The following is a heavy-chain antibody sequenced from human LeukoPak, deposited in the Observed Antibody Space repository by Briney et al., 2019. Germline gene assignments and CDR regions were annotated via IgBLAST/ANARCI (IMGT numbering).Heavy chain of an antibody. D-gene: IGHD2-15*01. J-gene: IGHJ6*02. CDR1: GFTFSSYD. CDR2: IGTAGDT. Sequence: QPGGSLRLSCAASGFTFSSYDMHWVRQATGKGLEWVSAIGTAGDTYYPGSVKGRFTISRENAKNSLYLQMNSLRAGDTAVYYCARDGRLYAMDVWGQGTTVTVSS. CDR3: ARDGRLYAMDV. V-gene: IGHV3-13*01.